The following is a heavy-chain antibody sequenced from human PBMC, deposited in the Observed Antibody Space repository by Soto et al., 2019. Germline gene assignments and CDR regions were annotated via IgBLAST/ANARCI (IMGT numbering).Heavy chain of an antibody. CDR2: IYWNGIE. J-gene: IGHJ4*02. CDR1: GFSLSTSGEA. Sequence: QITLRESGPALVNPTQTLTLTCTFSGFSLSTSGEAVGWIRQPPGKGLEWLALIYWNGIERYSPSLKNRLSITKATSKTNVVLTMTNMDPVDTATYYCAHGDPLDFHYWGQGTLVTVSS. CDR3: AHGDPLDFHY. V-gene: IGHV2-5*01. D-gene: IGHD3-10*01.